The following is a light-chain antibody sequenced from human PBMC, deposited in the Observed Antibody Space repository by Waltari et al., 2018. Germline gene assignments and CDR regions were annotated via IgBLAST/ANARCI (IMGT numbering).Light chain of an antibody. Sequence: EIVLTQSPGTLSLSPGDRATLSCRASQSVSSNYLAWYQQKPGQAPRLLIYGASSRATGIPDRFSGSVSGTDFTLTISRLEPEDFAVYYCQQYGSSQFTFGPGTKVDIK. CDR2: GAS. J-gene: IGKJ3*01. CDR1: QSVSSNY. V-gene: IGKV3-20*01. CDR3: QQYGSSQFT.